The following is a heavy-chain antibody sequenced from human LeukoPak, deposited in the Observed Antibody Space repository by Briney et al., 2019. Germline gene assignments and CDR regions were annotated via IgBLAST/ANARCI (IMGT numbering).Heavy chain of an antibody. CDR2: IYHSGST. Sequence: SETLSLTCAVSGGSISSSNWWSWVRQPPGKGLEWIGEIYHSGSTNYNPSLKSRVTISVDTSKNQFSLKLSSVTAADTAVYYCARDRGYCSGGSCYSNWFDPWGQGTLVTVSS. D-gene: IGHD2-15*01. J-gene: IGHJ5*02. CDR3: ARDRGYCSGGSCYSNWFDP. V-gene: IGHV4-4*02. CDR1: GGSISSSNW.